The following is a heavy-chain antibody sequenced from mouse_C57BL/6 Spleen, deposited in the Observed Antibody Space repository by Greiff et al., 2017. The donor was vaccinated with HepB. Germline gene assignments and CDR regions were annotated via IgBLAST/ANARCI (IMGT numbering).Heavy chain of an antibody. J-gene: IGHJ2*01. CDR1: GYTFTDYN. CDR2: INPNYGTT. D-gene: IGHD2-2*01. V-gene: IGHV1-39*01. CDR3: ERGRYGYDEEDLDY. Sequence: VHLQQPGPELVKPGASVKLSCKASGYTFTDYNMNWVKQSTGKSLEWIGIINPNYGTTSYNQKFKGKATVTVDQSSSTAYMQLNSLTSEDSAVDYCERGRYGYDEEDLDYWGQGTTLTVSS.